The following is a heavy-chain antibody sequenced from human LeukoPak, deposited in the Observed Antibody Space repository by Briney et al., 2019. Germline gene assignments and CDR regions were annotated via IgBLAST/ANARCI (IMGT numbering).Heavy chain of an antibody. Sequence: SEDVSRKPSGGTFHTSTFSWVRQARAQGFEGMGRIIPKLGNTNYARNFQGRVTITADKSTNEFYLEVTSLTLEDTAMYYCARDVSATTREDSLDYWGQGTLVTVAS. D-gene: IGHD6-25*01. V-gene: IGHV1-69*08. CDR3: ARDVSATTREDSLDY. J-gene: IGHJ4*02. CDR2: IIPKLGNT. CDR1: GGTFHTST.